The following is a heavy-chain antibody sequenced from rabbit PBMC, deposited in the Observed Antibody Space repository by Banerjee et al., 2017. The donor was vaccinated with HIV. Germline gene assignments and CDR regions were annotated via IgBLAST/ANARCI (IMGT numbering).Heavy chain of an antibody. D-gene: IGHD1-1*01. V-gene: IGHV1S45*01. CDR2: IGTDSSGRI. Sequence: QQQLEESGGGLVKPGGTLTLTCKASGIDFSNHYYMCWVRQAPGKGLEWIACIGTDSSGRIYYASWAKGRFTISKTSSTTVTLQMTSLTAADTATYFCARDKTSSTGYHFGLWGPGTLVTVS. CDR1: GIDFSNHYY. J-gene: IGHJ4*01. CDR3: ARDKTSSTGYHFGL.